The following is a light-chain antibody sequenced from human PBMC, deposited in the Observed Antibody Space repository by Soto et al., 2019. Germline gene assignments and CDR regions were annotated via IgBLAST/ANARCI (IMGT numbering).Light chain of an antibody. J-gene: IGLJ3*02. CDR2: LNSDGSH. CDR1: SGHINYA. CDR3: QTWGTGIWV. V-gene: IGLV4-69*01. Sequence: QSVLTQSPSASASLGASVKLTCTLSSGHINYAIAWHQQQPEKGPRYLMKLNSDGSHSKGDGIPDRFSGSSSGAERYLTISSLQSEEEADYYCQTWGTGIWVFGGGTKLTVL.